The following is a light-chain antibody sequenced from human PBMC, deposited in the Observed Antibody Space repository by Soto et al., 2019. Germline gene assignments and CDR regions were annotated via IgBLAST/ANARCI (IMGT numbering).Light chain of an antibody. V-gene: IGKV1-5*01. CDR1: QSISSW. J-gene: IGKJ5*01. CDR2: DVS. Sequence: DIQITHSRSTLSASLLYIVSITFRPSQSISSWLAWYQQKPGKAPKLLIYDVSSLESGVPSRFSGSGSGKEFTLTISSLQPDDFATYYCQQYNTFWTFGQGTRLEIK. CDR3: QQYNTFWT.